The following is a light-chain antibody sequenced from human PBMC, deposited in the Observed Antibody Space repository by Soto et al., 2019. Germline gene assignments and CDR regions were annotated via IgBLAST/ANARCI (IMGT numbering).Light chain of an antibody. V-gene: IGLV2-11*01. CDR3: CSYAGSYTWV. Sequence: QSALTQPRSVSGSPGQSVTISCTGTSSDVGGYNYVSWYQQQHPGKAPKLMIYDVSKRPSGVPDRFSGSKSGNTASLTISGLQAEDEADYYCCSYAGSYTWVFGGGTQLTVL. CDR2: DVS. CDR1: SSDVGGYNY. J-gene: IGLJ3*02.